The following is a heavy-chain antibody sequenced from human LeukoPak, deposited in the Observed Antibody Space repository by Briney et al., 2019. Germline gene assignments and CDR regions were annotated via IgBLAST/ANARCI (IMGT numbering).Heavy chain of an antibody. J-gene: IGHJ4*02. V-gene: IGHV4-34*01. CDR1: GGSISSYY. CDR3: ARIAVALRQNDY. CDR2: INHSGST. D-gene: IGHD6-19*01. Sequence: PSETLSLTCTVSGGSISSYYWSWIRQPPGKGLEWIGEINHSGSTNYNPSLKSRVTISVDTSKNQFSLKLSSVTAADTAVYYCARIAVALRQNDYWGQGTLVTVSS.